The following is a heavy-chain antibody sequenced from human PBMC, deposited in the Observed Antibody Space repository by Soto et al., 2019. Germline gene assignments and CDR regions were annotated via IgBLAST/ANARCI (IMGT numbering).Heavy chain of an antibody. V-gene: IGHV4-38-2*01. J-gene: IGHJ4*02. CDR2: VYPSGST. CDR3: ARAPVDFYYFDY. CDR1: GYSISSGYY. D-gene: IGHD5-12*01. Sequence: SEILSLTCAVSGYSISSGYYWGWIRQPPGRGLEWIGSVYPSGSTYYNPSLRSRVTISVDKSKNQFSLKLRSVTAADTALYYCARAPVDFYYFDYWGQGTLVTVSS.